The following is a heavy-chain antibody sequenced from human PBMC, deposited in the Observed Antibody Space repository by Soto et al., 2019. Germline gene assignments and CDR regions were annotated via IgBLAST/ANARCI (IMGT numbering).Heavy chain of an antibody. CDR1: GYTFTSYA. J-gene: IGHJ3*02. Sequence: ASVKVSCKASGYTFTSYAMHWVRQAPGQRLEWMGWINAGNGNTKYSQKFQGRVTITRDTSVSTAYMELSSLRSEDTAVYYCARDRPYYDSSLPGFDIWGQGTMVTVSS. V-gene: IGHV1-3*01. CDR2: INAGNGNT. CDR3: ARDRPYYDSSLPGFDI. D-gene: IGHD3-22*01.